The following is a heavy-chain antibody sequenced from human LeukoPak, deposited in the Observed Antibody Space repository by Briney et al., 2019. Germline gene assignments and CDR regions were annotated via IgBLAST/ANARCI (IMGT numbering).Heavy chain of an antibody. J-gene: IGHJ4*02. CDR3: ARDSIYYDSSGYYYY. CDR1: GFTFSSYG. V-gene: IGHV3-30*03. D-gene: IGHD3-22*01. Sequence: GSLRLSCAASGFTFSSYGMHWVRQAPGKGLEWVAVISYDGSNKYYADSVKGRFTISRDNSKYTLYLQMNSLRAEDTAVYYCARDSIYYDSSGYYYYWGQGTLVTVSS. CDR2: ISYDGSNK.